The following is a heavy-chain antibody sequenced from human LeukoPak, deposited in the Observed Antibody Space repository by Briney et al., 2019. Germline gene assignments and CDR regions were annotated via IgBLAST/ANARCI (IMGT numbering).Heavy chain of an antibody. CDR1: GFSFTNYW. CDR2: IYPGDSDT. CDR3: AREENNGVPYFSY. V-gene: IGHV5-51*01. Sequence: GESLKISCKGSGFSFTNYWIGWGREMPGEGLEWMGVIYPGDSDTRYSPPFQGEVTFSVDKSISTAYLQWNSLKASDTAMYYCAREENNGVPYFSYWGQGTLVTVSS. D-gene: IGHD2-8*01. J-gene: IGHJ4*02.